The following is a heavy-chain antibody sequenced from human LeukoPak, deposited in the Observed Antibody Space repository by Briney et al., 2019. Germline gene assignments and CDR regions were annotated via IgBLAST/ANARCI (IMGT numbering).Heavy chain of an antibody. CDR2: IGGSGTTI. Sequence: GGSLRLSCAASGFTFSTFSMNWVRQAPGKGLEGVSYIGGSGTTIYYADSVEGRFTISRDNAKNSLYLQMNSLRVEDTAVYYCARERFHGSGAPRYDYWGQGTLVTVSS. CDR1: GFTFSTFS. D-gene: IGHD3-10*01. V-gene: IGHV3-48*04. CDR3: ARERFHGSGAPRYDY. J-gene: IGHJ4*02.